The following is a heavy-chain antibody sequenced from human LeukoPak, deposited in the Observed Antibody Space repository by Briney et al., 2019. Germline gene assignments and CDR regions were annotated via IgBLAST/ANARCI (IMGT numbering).Heavy chain of an antibody. D-gene: IGHD6-19*01. CDR3: ARDPSYTSGYFDS. Sequence: PSETLSLTCTVSGGSISGYYCTWIRQPAGKGLEWIGLIYSSGGTNYNPSLKRRVTMSVDTSKNQFSLNLTSVTPADTAVYYCARDPSYTSGYFDSWGQGTLVTVSS. V-gene: IGHV4-4*07. CDR1: GGSISGYY. J-gene: IGHJ4*02. CDR2: IYSSGGT.